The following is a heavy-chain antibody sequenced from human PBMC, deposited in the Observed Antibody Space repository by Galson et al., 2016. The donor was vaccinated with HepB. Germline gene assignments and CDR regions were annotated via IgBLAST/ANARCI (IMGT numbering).Heavy chain of an antibody. CDR1: GFTFGDYA. J-gene: IGHJ4*02. CDR2: IRSKTYGGTT. Sequence: SLRLSCAGSGFTFGDYAMNWFRQAPGKGLEWVAFIRSKTYGGTTKYAASVKGRFTISRHDSNSIAYPQMNSLKTEDTAVYYCTRSDYYDSSGPPGYWGQGTPVTVSS. D-gene: IGHD3-22*01. CDR3: TRSDYYDSSGPPGY. V-gene: IGHV3-49*03.